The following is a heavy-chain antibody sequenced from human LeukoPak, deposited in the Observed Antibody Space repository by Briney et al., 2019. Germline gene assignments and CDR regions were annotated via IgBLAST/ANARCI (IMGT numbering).Heavy chain of an antibody. D-gene: IGHD3-3*01. CDR1: GFTFSNYW. CDR3: AREAGSIFGVVTYYFEY. V-gene: IGHV3-7*01. Sequence: TGGSLRLSCAASGFTFSNYWMSWVRQVPGKGLEWVANIKQDGSEKYYVDSVKGRFTISRDNAKNSLYLQMNSLRAEDTAVYYCAREAGSIFGVVTYYFEYWGQGTLVTVSS. CDR2: IKQDGSEK. J-gene: IGHJ4*02.